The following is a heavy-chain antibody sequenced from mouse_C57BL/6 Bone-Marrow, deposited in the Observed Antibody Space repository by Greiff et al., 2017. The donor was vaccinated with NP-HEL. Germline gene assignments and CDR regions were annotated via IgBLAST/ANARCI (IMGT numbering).Heavy chain of an antibody. CDR1: GYTFTSYW. Sequence: VQLQQPGAELVKPGASVKLSCKASGYTFTSYWMHWVKQRPGQGLEWIGMIHPNSGSTNYNEKFKSKATLTVDKSSSTAYMQLSSLTSEDSAVYYCARKAGREYGWFDVWGKGTTVTVSS. CDR3: ARKAGREYGWFDV. V-gene: IGHV1-64*01. J-gene: IGHJ1*03. CDR2: IHPNSGST. D-gene: IGHD1-1*01.